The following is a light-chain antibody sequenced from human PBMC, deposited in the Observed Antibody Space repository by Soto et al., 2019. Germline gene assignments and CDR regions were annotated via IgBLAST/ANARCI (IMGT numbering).Light chain of an antibody. Sequence: QSVLTQPASVSGSPGQSITISCTGTSSDVGAYNSVSWYQQHPGKAPKLMIYEVGNRPSGVSNRFSGSKSGNTASLTISGLQAEDEADYYCSSYTSSSTRVFGSGTKVTVL. V-gene: IGLV2-14*01. CDR1: SSDVGAYNS. J-gene: IGLJ1*01. CDR3: SSYTSSSTRV. CDR2: EVG.